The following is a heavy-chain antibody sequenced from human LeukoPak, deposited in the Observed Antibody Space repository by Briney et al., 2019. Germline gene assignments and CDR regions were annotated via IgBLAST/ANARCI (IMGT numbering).Heavy chain of an antibody. V-gene: IGHV3-53*01. D-gene: IGHD5-24*01. CDR2: IYSGGST. CDR1: GFTVSSNY. J-gene: IGHJ4*02. CDR3: ARGRESGYFDY. Sequence: PGGSLRLSCAASGFTVSSNYMTWVRQAPGKGLEWVSVIYSGGSTYSADSVKGRFTISRDNSKNTLYLQMNSLRAEDTAVYYCARGRESGYFDYWGQGTLVTVSS.